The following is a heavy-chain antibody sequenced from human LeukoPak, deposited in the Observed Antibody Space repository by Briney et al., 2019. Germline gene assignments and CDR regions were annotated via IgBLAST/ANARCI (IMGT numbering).Heavy chain of an antibody. CDR3: ARNSDCSSTSCSVDY. J-gene: IGHJ4*02. V-gene: IGHV1-69*02. CDR1: GGTFSSYT. Sequence: SVKVSCKASGGTFSSYTISWVRQAPGQGLEWMGRIIPILGIANYAQKFQGRVTITADKSTSTAYMELSSLRSEDTAVYYCARNSDCSSTSCSVDYWGQGTLVTVSS. CDR2: IIPILGIA. D-gene: IGHD2-2*01.